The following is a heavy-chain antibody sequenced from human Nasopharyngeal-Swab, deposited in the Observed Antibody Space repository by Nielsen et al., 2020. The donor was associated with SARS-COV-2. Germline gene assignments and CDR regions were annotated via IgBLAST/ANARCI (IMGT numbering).Heavy chain of an antibody. J-gene: IGHJ4*02. CDR3: GRQLRLGELSLYNEFDY. D-gene: IGHD3-16*02. CDR2: ISGSGSYI. V-gene: IGHV3-21*01. CDR1: GFTFSYYS. Sequence: GESLKISCVASGFTFSYYSMSWVRQAPGKGLEWVSSISGSGSYIYYADSVKGRFTISRDNAKNSLYLQMNSLRVEDTAVYYCGRQLRLGELSLYNEFDYWGQGTLVTVSS.